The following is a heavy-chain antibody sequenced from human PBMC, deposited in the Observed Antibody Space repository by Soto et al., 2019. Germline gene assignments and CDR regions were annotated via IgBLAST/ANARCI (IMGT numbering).Heavy chain of an antibody. CDR2: ISWNSGSI. Sequence: SLRLSCAASGFTFDDYAMHWVRQAPGKGLEWVSGISWNSGSIGYADSVKGRFTISRDNAKSSLYLQMNSLRAEDTALYYCAKAPNWNYGYYWGQGTLVTVSS. CDR1: GFTFDDYA. D-gene: IGHD1-7*01. V-gene: IGHV3-9*01. J-gene: IGHJ4*02. CDR3: AKAPNWNYGYY.